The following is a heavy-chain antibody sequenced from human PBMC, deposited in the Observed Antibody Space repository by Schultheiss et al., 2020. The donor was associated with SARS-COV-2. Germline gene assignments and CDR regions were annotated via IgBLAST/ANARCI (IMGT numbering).Heavy chain of an antibody. J-gene: IGHJ4*02. CDR3: ARESPVTMTTVTDFDY. CDR1: GFTFNIYA. D-gene: IGHD4-17*01. V-gene: IGHV3-23*01. CDR2: ISASGGDT. Sequence: GGSLRLSCAASGFTFNIYAMNWVRQAPGKGLEWVSGISASGGDTYYADSVKGRFTISRHNSKNTLYLQMNSLRAEDTAVYYCARESPVTMTTVTDFDYWGQGTLVTVSS.